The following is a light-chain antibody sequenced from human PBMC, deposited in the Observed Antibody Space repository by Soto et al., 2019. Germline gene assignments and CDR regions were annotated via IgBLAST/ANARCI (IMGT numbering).Light chain of an antibody. CDR3: KTYGSSQIT. V-gene: IGKV3-20*01. J-gene: IGKJ5*01. CDR2: GAS. CDR1: QSVSSSY. Sequence: IVFTQSQGTLSLSPGERATLSCSASQSVSSSYLAWYQQKPGQAPRLLIYGASSRATGIPDRFSGSGSGTDFTLKIRIMEPEDLAVYYCKTYGSSQITVGKGPRLELK.